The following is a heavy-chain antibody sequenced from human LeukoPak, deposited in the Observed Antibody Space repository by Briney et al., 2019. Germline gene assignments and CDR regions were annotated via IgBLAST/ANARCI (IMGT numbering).Heavy chain of an antibody. CDR1: GGSVSSGSHY. Sequence: SETLSLTCTVSGGSVSSGSHYWSWIRQPPGKGLEWIGYIYYSGSTNYNPSLKSRVTISVDTSKNQFSLKLSSVTAADTAVYYCARGVAVAGTMGDWSGFDYWGQGTLVTVSS. J-gene: IGHJ4*02. D-gene: IGHD6-19*01. CDR3: ARGVAVAGTMGDWSGFDY. V-gene: IGHV4-61*01. CDR2: IYYSGST.